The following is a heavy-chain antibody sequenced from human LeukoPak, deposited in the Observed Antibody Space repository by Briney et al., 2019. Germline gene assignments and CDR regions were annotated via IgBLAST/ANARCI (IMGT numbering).Heavy chain of an antibody. Sequence: ASETLSLTCTVSGDSGSNGNYYWSWLRQPPGKALEWIGYIYYTGKTYYNPSLEGRVTILVDTSRNHFSVKLSSVTAADTAVYYCARSQNYYGSGDYWSQGTLVTVSS. D-gene: IGHD3-10*01. J-gene: IGHJ4*02. CDR2: IYYTGKT. V-gene: IGHV4-61*03. CDR3: ARSQNYYGSGDY. CDR1: GDSGSNGNYY.